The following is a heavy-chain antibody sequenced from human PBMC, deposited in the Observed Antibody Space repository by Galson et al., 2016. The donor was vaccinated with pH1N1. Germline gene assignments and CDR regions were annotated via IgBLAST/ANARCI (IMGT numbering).Heavy chain of an antibody. CDR2: IDPRGGT. V-gene: IGHV1-46*01. CDR1: GYIFTSYY. Sequence: QSGAEVKKPGDSLKVSCKASGYIFTSYYIHWVRQAPGQGLEWLGVIDPRGGTTYAQKFHGRVTMTSDTSTNTVSLELSSLKSDDTAVYFCARDLARQHDSWGQGTLVTVSS. CDR3: ARDLARQHDS. J-gene: IGHJ4*02.